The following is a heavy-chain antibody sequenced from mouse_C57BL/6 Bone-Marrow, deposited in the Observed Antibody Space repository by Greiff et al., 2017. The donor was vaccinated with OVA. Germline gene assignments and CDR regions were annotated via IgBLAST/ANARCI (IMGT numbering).Heavy chain of an antibody. CDR2: ISSGGDYL. CDR3: TRDGYYAMDY. Sequence: EVMLVESGEGLVKPGGSLKLSCAASGFTFSSYAMSWVRQTPEKRLEWVAYISSGGDYLYSADTVKGRFTISRDNARNTLYLQMSSLKSEDTAMYYCTRDGYYAMDYWGQGTSVTVSS. CDR1: GFTFSSYA. J-gene: IGHJ4*01. V-gene: IGHV5-9-1*02. D-gene: IGHD2-3*01.